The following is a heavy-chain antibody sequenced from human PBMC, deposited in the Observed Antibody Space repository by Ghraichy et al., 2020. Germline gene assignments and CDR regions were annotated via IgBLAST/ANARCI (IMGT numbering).Heavy chain of an antibody. CDR1: GGSFSGYY. Sequence: SETLSLTCAVSGGSFSGYYWSWIRQPPGKGLEWIGEINHSGSTNYNPSLKSRVTISVDTSKNQFSLKLSSVTAADTAVYYCARLAARPSLDYWGQGTLVTVSS. D-gene: IGHD6-6*01. V-gene: IGHV4-34*01. CDR3: ARLAARPSLDY. J-gene: IGHJ4*02. CDR2: INHSGST.